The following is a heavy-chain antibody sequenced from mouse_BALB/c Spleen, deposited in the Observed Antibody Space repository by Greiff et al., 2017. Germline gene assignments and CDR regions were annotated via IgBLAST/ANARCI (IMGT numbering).Heavy chain of an antibody. V-gene: IGHV1-14*01. CDR1: GYTFTSYV. CDR2: INPYNDGT. D-gene: IGHD3-1*01. CDR3: ANEPQQLGLRRFAY. J-gene: IGHJ3*01. Sequence: EVQLQQSGPELVKPGASVKMSCKASGYTFTSYVMHWVKQKPGQGLEWIGYINPYNDGTKYNEKFKGKATLTSDKSSSTAYMELSSLTSEDSAVYYCANEPQQLGLRRFAYWGQGTLVTVSA.